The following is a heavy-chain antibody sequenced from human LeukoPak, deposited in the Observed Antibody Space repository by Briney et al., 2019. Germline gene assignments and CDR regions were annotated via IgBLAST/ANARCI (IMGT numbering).Heavy chain of an antibody. Sequence: SETLSLTCTVSGSSVSTINSYWGWIRQPPGKGLEWIGNVYYSGRANYSPSLKSRVTMSVDTSKNRFSLKMTSVTAADTAVYFCARLRKGRYFDYFFEYWGQETLVTVSS. CDR1: GSSVSTINSY. D-gene: IGHD3-9*01. J-gene: IGHJ4*02. CDR3: ARLRKGRYFDYFFEY. CDR2: VYYSGRA. V-gene: IGHV4-39*02.